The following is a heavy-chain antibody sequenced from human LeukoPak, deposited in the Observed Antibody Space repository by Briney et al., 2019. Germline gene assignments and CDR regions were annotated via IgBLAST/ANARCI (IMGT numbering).Heavy chain of an antibody. CDR3: ARDDYSNSYWYFNL. J-gene: IGHJ2*01. CDR2: IYTSGST. Sequence: PSETLSLTCTVSSGSISSYYWSWIRQPAGKGLEWIGRIYTSGSTNYNPALKSRVTMSVDTSKSQFSLKLKPVTAADTAVYYCARDDYSNSYWYFNLWGRGTLVTVSS. CDR1: SGSISSYY. D-gene: IGHD4-11*01. V-gene: IGHV4-4*07.